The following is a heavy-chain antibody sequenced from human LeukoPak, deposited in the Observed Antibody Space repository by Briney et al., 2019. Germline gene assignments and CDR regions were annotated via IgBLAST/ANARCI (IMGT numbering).Heavy chain of an antibody. CDR2: IYYSGST. D-gene: IGHD2-15*01. Sequence: SETLSLTCTVSGGSISSGDYYWSWIRQPPGKGLEWIGYIYYSGSTYYNPSLKSRVTISVDTSKNQFSLKLSSVTAADTAVYYCARARTCSYCNYMDVWGKGTTVTVSS. J-gene: IGHJ6*03. CDR1: GGSISSGDYY. V-gene: IGHV4-30-4*08. CDR3: ARARTCSYCNYMDV.